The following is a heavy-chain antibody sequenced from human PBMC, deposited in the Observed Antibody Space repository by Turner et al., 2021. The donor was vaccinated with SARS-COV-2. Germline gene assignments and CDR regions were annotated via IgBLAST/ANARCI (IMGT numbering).Heavy chain of an antibody. CDR3: ARHWEVAAAAYLARFDP. CDR1: GGSISSSSYY. V-gene: IGHV4-39*01. J-gene: IGHJ5*02. D-gene: IGHD6-13*01. Sequence: QLQLQESGPGLVKPSETLSLTCTVPGGSISSSSYYWGWIRQPPGKGQEWIGSIYYSGSTYYNPSLKSRVTISVDTSKNQFSLKLTSVTAADTAVYFCARHWEVAAAAYLARFDPWGQGTLVTVSS. CDR2: IYYSGST.